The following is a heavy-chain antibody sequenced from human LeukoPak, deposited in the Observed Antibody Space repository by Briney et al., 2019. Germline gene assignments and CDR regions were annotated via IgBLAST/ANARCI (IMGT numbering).Heavy chain of an antibody. J-gene: IGHJ3*02. CDR1: RFIFRNYA. V-gene: IGHV3-23*01. CDR3: AKADATIGGAFDT. D-gene: IGHD3-16*01. CDR2: ISGTADSK. Sequence: GGSLRLSCAASRFIFRNYAMSWVRQAPGRGLEWLSIISGTADSKYYADSVKGRFTISRDNPRSTLYLEMNILRAEDTAVYYCAKADATIGGAFDTWGEGTMVIVSS.